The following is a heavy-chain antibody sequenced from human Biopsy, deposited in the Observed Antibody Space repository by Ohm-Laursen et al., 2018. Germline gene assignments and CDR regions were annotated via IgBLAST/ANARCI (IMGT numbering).Heavy chain of an antibody. CDR2: ISNRSGTT. CDR1: GFTFCNYA. V-gene: IGHV3-23*01. CDR3: AREAGPCGGDCYGCLDF. J-gene: IGHJ4*02. Sequence: SLRLSCTASGFTFCNYAMSWVRQTPGKGLEWVSLISNRSGTTSYTDSVKGRFSISRDNSKNTLYLQMNSLRVEDTAVYFCAREAGPCGGDCYGCLDFWGQGILVTVST. D-gene: IGHD2-21*02.